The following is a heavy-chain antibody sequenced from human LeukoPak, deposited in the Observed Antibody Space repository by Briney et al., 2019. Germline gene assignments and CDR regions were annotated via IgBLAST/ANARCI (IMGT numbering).Heavy chain of an antibody. D-gene: IGHD3-9*01. CDR2: IKQDGSEK. CDR1: GFTFSSFV. J-gene: IGHJ4*02. V-gene: IGHV3-7*01. CDR3: AAYISSFDY. Sequence: GGSLTLSCAASGFTFSSFVLSWVRQAPGKGLEWVANIKQDGSEKYYVDSVKGRFTISRDNAKNSLYLQMNSLRAEDTAVYYCAAYISSFDYWGQGTLVTVSS.